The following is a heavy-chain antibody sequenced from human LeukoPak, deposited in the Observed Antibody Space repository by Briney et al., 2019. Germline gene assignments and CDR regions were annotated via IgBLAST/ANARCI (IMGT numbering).Heavy chain of an antibody. CDR2: IYYSGST. D-gene: IGHD5-12*01. V-gene: IGHV4-59*01. Sequence: PSETLSLTCPASGGSISSYYWSWIRQPPGKGLEWIGYIYYSGSTNYNPSLKSRVTISVDTSKNQFSLKLSSVTAADTAVYYCAKPGRDILDPTYFDYWGQGTLVTVSS. CDR3: AKPGRDILDPTYFDY. J-gene: IGHJ4*02. CDR1: GGSISSYY.